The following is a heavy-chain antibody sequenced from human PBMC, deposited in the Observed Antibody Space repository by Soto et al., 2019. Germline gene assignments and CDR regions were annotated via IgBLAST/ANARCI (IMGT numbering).Heavy chain of an antibody. CDR2: IDSSTKYT. CDR3: AREYDYTMDV. CDR1: GFTFRDYY. J-gene: IGHJ6*02. V-gene: IGHV3-11*05. Sequence: QVQLVESGGGLVRPGGSLRLSCEASGFTFRDYYMTWFRQAPGKGLEWLSYIDSSTKYTNYADSVKGLFTISRDNAKNSLYLQMNSLRADDTAVYYCAREYDYTMDVWGQGTMVSVSS.